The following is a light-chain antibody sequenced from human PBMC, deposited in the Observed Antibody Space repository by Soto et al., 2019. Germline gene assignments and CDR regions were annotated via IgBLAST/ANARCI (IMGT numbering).Light chain of an antibody. CDR3: ASYLTTSPLEV. CDR2: EVT. Sequence: QSALTQPASVSGSPGQSITISCTGTSGDIGSYNRVSWYQQHPGKAPKLIIYEVTDRPSGVSNRFSGSKSGNTASLTISGLQAADEADYYCASYLTTSPLEVFGTGTKVTVL. V-gene: IGLV2-14*01. CDR1: SGDIGSYNR. J-gene: IGLJ1*01.